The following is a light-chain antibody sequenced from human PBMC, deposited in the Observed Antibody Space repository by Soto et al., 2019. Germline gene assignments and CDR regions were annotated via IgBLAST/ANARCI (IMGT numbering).Light chain of an antibody. Sequence: DVVMTQSPLSLPVTLGQPASISCRSSQSLVYSDGNTYLNWFQQRPGQSPRSLIYKVSNRDSGVPDRFSGRGSGTDFTLKISRVEAEDVGVYYCMQGTHWPPTFGGGTKVEIK. CDR2: KVS. J-gene: IGKJ4*01. CDR1: QSLVYSDGNTY. V-gene: IGKV2-30*01. CDR3: MQGTHWPPT.